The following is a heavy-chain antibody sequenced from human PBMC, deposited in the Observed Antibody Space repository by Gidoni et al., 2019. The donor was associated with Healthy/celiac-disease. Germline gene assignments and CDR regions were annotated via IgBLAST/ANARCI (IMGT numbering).Heavy chain of an antibody. V-gene: IGHV4-59*01. CDR3: ARVVGTNWFDP. D-gene: IGHD1-1*01. Sequence: QVQLQESGPGLVKPSETLSLTCTVPGGSISSYYWSWIRQPPGKGLEWIGYIYYSGSTNYNPSLKSRVTISVDTSKNQFSLKLSSVTAADTAVYYCARVVGTNWFDPWGQGTLVTVSS. J-gene: IGHJ5*02. CDR2: IYYSGST. CDR1: GGSISSYY.